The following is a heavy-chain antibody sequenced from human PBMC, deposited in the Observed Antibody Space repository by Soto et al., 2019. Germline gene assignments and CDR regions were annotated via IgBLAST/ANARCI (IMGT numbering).Heavy chain of an antibody. CDR2: ISGSGSST. D-gene: IGHD6-6*01. CDR1: GFRFSSKA. J-gene: IGHJ4*02. Sequence: EVQLLESGGGLVQPGGSLRLSCAASGFRFSSKAMSWVRQAPGKGLEWVSIISGSGSSTYYTDSLKGRFTISRYNSKNMVYLEMNYLRAEDTAVYYCAKENGFQFVNFGASGFDYWGQGSLVSVSS. V-gene: IGHV3-23*01. CDR3: AKENGFQFVNFGASGFDY.